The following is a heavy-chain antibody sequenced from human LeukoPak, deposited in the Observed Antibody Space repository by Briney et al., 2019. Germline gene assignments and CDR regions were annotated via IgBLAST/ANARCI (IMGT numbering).Heavy chain of an antibody. D-gene: IGHD3-22*01. J-gene: IGHJ3*02. V-gene: IGHV3-23*01. Sequence: GGSLRLSCAASGFTFSSYGMSWVRQAPGKGLEWVSAISGSGGSTYYADSVKGRFTISRDNSKNTLYLQMNSLRAEDTAVYYCAKDGGYDSSGYYYADAFDIWGQGTMVTVSS. CDR2: ISGSGGST. CDR3: AKDGGYDSSGYYYADAFDI. CDR1: GFTFSSYG.